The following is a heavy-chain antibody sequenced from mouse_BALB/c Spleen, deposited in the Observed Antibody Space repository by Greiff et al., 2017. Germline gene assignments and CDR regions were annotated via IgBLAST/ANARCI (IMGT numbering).Heavy chain of an antibody. V-gene: IGHV1-4*02. CDR3: ARGGRYDRYFDY. Sequence: QVQLQQSAAELARPGASVKMSCKASGYTFTSYTMHWVKQRPGQGLEWIGYINPSSGYTEYNQKFKDKTTLTADKSSSTAYMQLSSLTSEDSAVYYCARGGRYDRYFDYWGQGTTLTVS. CDR2: INPSSGYT. D-gene: IGHD2-14*01. J-gene: IGHJ2*01. CDR1: GYTFTSYT.